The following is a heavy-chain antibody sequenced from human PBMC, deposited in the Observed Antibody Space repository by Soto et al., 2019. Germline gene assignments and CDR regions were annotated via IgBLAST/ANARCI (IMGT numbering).Heavy chain of an antibody. CDR2: IRGNGNTK. D-gene: IGHD5-18*01. CDR1: GFRFSSYA. Sequence: PGGSLRLSCEASGFRFSSYAMSWVRQAPGKGLEWVSAIRGNGNTKYYAASVKGRFTIYGDNSKNTLYLQINSLTAEDTAVYYCARDRAMDYYYYGMDVWGQGTTVTVSS. V-gene: IGHV3-23*01. CDR3: ARDRAMDYYYYGMDV. J-gene: IGHJ6*02.